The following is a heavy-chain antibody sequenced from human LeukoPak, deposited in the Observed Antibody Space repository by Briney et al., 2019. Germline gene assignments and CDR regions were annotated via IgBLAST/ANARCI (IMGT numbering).Heavy chain of an antibody. V-gene: IGHV5-51*01. CDR1: EYSFTNYW. CDR2: IYSGDSDT. Sequence: GESLKISCKGSEYSFTNYWIGWVRQMPGKGLEWIGIIYSGDSDTKYSPSFEGQVTISADKSISTAYLQWSSLKASDTAMYYCATRHPISAGGKGAYFDYWGQGTLVTVSS. D-gene: IGHD6-13*01. J-gene: IGHJ4*02. CDR3: ATRHPISAGGKGAYFDY.